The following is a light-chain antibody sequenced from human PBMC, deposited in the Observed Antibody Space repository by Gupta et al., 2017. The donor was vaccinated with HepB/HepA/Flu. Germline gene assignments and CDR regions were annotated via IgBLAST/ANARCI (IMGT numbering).Light chain of an antibody. V-gene: IGLV3-25*02. Sequence: STELTQPPSVPVSHGQTATIICYGDAYPQQYAYWYQQRPGQAPVQVIFNDSERPSGIPERFSASNSGTIATLTISGVQAEEEADYYCQSTDNSGTYIVFGGGTKLTVL. CDR2: NDS. CDR1: AYPQQY. CDR3: QSTDNSGTYIV. J-gene: IGLJ2*01.